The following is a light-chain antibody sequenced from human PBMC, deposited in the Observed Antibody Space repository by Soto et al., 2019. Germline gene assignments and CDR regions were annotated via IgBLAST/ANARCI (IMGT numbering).Light chain of an antibody. CDR3: QQYDNLPRT. V-gene: IGKV1-33*01. Sequence: DIQMTQSPSSLSASVGDRVTITCQASQDISNYLNWYQQKPGKAPKLLIYDASNLETVVPSRFSGSGSGTEFTFTISSLQPADIATYYCQQYDNLPRTFCQGTKLEIK. J-gene: IGKJ2*01. CDR1: QDISNY. CDR2: DAS.